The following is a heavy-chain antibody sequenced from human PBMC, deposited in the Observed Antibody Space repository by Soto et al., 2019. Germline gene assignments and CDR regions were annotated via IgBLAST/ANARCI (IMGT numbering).Heavy chain of an antibody. CDR1: GFTFRSYA. J-gene: IGHJ4*02. CDR2: ISSNGGST. D-gene: IGHD2-2*01. CDR3: ARGTVVPAAMGAYYFDY. V-gene: IGHV3-64*01. Sequence: ESGGGLVQPGGSLRLSCAASGFTFRSYAMHWVRQAPGKGLEYVSAISSNGGSTYYANSVKGRFTISRDNSKNTLYLQMGSLRAEDMAVHYCARGTVVPAAMGAYYFDYWGQGTLVTVSS.